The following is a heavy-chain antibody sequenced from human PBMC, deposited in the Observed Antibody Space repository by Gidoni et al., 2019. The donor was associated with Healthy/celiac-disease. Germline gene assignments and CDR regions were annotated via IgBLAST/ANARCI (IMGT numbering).Heavy chain of an antibody. Sequence: QVQLVQSGAEVKKPGASVKVSCKASGYTFTSYDTNWVRQATGQGLEWRGWMNPNCVNTGYAQKFQGRGTMTRNTSISTAYLELSSLRSEDTAVYYCARVTDSSGYYYVRVFDIWGQGTMVTVSS. CDR2: MNPNCVNT. V-gene: IGHV1-8*01. CDR3: ARVTDSSGYYYVRVFDI. D-gene: IGHD3-22*01. CDR1: GYTFTSYD. J-gene: IGHJ3*02.